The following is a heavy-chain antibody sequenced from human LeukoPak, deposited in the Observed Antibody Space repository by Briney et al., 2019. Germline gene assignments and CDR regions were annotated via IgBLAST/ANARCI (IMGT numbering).Heavy chain of an antibody. Sequence: PSETLSLTCAVYGGSFSGYYWSWVRQPPGKGLEWIAEIHHSGSINYNPSLKSRVTISVDKAKNQFSLNLNSVTAEDTAVYYCARVEASGYDYGAFDYWGQGTLVTVSS. CDR3: ARVEASGYDYGAFDY. CDR1: GGSFSGYY. CDR2: IHHSGSI. J-gene: IGHJ4*02. V-gene: IGHV4-34*01. D-gene: IGHD5-12*01.